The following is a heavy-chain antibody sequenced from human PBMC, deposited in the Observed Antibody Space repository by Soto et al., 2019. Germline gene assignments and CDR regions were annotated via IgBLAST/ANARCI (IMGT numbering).Heavy chain of an antibody. V-gene: IGHV3-21*01. CDR3: AREYTAWPLAYGLDV. D-gene: IGHD2-2*02. CDR1: GFTFSTFS. CDR2: ISSRSDI. J-gene: IGHJ6*02. Sequence: PGGSLRLSCVGSGFTFSTFSINWVRQAPGKGLEWVSSISSRSDIYYADSVKGRFTISRDNAKNSVSLQMNSLRAEDTAVYYCAREYTAWPLAYGLDVWGQGTTVTVSS.